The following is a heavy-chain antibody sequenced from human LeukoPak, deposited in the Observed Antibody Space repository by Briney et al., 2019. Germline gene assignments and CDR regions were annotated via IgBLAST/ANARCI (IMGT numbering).Heavy chain of an antibody. CDR1: GYSFTSYW. Sequence: GESLKISCKGSGYSFTSYWIGWVRQMPGKGLECMGIIYPVDSDTRYSPSFQGQVTISADRPISTAYLQWSSLKPSDTAMYYCARHETGPYFDYWGQGTLVTVSS. V-gene: IGHV5-51*01. D-gene: IGHD1-1*01. CDR3: ARHETGPYFDY. J-gene: IGHJ4*02. CDR2: IYPVDSDT.